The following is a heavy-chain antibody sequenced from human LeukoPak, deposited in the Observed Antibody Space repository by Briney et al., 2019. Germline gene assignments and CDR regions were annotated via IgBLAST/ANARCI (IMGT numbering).Heavy chain of an antibody. Sequence: PGGSLRLSCVVSGFTFSSYWMSWVRQAPGKGLEWVANIKQEGSEKYYVDSVKGRFTKSRDNAKNSLYLQMNSLRAEDTAVYYCARVQWELRGVGSYFEYWGQGALVTVSS. CDR1: GFTFSSYW. CDR3: ARVQWELRGVGSYFEY. CDR2: IKQEGSEK. V-gene: IGHV3-7*01. J-gene: IGHJ4*02. D-gene: IGHD1-26*01.